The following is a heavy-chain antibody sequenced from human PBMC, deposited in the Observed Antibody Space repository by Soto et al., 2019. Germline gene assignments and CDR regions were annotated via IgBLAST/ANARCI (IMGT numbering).Heavy chain of an antibody. V-gene: IGHV1-69*13. CDR3: AREPPAAADTPYYYGMDV. CDR2: IIPIFGTA. CDR1: GGTFSSYA. D-gene: IGHD6-13*01. J-gene: IGHJ6*02. Sequence: SVKVSCKASGGTFSSYAISWVRQAPGQGLEWMGGIIPIFGTANYAQKFQGRVTITADESTSTAYMELSSLRSEDTAVYYCAREPPAAADTPYYYGMDVWGQRTTVTVSS.